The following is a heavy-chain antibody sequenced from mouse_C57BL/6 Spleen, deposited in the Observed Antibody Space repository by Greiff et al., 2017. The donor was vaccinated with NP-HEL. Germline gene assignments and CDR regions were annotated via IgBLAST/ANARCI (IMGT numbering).Heavy chain of an antibody. D-gene: IGHD2-4*01. CDR2: FNLGVGDP. Sequence: QVQLQQSGAELVKPGASVKISCKASGYAFSSYWLNWVRQRPGKGFEWIGQFNLGVGDPTYKGKFKGKATLTADKSYSTAYMQLSSLTSEDSAVYFCERKDYDYDYAMDYWGQGTSVTVSS. V-gene: IGHV1-80*01. CDR3: ERKDYDYDYAMDY. J-gene: IGHJ4*01. CDR1: GYAFSSYW.